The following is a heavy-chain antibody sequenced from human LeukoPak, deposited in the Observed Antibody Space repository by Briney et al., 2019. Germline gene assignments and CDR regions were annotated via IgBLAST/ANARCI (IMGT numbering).Heavy chain of an antibody. J-gene: IGHJ5*02. CDR3: ASGAAVGS. V-gene: IGHV3-74*01. D-gene: IGHD6-13*01. CDR2: INTDGSTT. CDR1: GFIFRSYW. Sequence: GGSLRLSCAASGFIFRSYWMHWVRQAPGKGLVWVSRINTDGSTTSYADSVKGRFTISRDNAKNTLYLQMNSLRAEDTAVYYCASGAAVGSWGQGTLVTVSS.